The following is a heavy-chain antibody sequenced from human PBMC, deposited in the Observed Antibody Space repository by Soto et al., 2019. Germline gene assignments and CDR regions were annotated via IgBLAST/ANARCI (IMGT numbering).Heavy chain of an antibody. CDR1: GGSFSGYY. D-gene: IGHD3-22*01. J-gene: IGHJ4*02. CDR3: ASTYYNASSGPFDY. Sequence: SETLSLTCAVYGGSFSGYYWSWIRQPPGKGLEWIGEINHSGSTNYNPSLKSRVTISVDTSKNQFSLKLSSVTAADTAFYYCASTYYNASSGPFDYWGQGTLVTVSS. V-gene: IGHV4-34*01. CDR2: INHSGST.